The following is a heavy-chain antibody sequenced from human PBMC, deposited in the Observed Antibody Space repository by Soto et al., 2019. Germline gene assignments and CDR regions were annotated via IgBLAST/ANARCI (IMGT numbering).Heavy chain of an antibody. CDR3: ASTLYGDHVDY. V-gene: IGHV1-8*01. D-gene: IGHD4-17*01. J-gene: IGHJ4*02. Sequence: QVQLVQSGAEVKKPGASVKVSCKASGYTFTSYDINWVRQATGQGLEWMGWMNPNSGNTVYAQKFQGRVTMTRNTSISTAYMELRSLRSADTAVYDCASTLYGDHVDYWGQGTLATVSS. CDR2: MNPNSGNT. CDR1: GYTFTSYD.